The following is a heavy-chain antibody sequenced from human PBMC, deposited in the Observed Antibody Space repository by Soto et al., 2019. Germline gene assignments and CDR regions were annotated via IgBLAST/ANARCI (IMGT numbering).Heavy chain of an antibody. CDR2: ISYDGSNK. Sequence: QVQLVESGGGVVQPGRSLRLSCAASGFTFSSYAMHWVRQAPGKGLEWGAVISYDGSNKYYADSVKGRFTISRDNSKNTLYLQMNSLRAEDTAVYYCARDRGRIAVAGKYYFDYWGQGTLVTVSS. V-gene: IGHV3-30-3*01. D-gene: IGHD6-19*01. J-gene: IGHJ4*02. CDR1: GFTFSSYA. CDR3: ARDRGRIAVAGKYYFDY.